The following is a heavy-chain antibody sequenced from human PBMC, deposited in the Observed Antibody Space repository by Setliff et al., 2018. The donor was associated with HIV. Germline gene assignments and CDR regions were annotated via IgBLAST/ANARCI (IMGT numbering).Heavy chain of an antibody. J-gene: IGHJ4*01. V-gene: IGHV3-23*01. CDR1: GFTFSSYE. D-gene: IGHD2-15*01. Sequence: PGGSLRLSCEGSGFTFSSYEMNWVRQAPGKGLEWVSVISGSGGSTFYADSVKGRFTISRDNSKNTLYLQMNGLRVEDTAVYYCAKDGISGGAYPPYYFDYWGHGTLVTVSS. CDR2: ISGSGGST. CDR3: AKDGISGGAYPPYYFDY.